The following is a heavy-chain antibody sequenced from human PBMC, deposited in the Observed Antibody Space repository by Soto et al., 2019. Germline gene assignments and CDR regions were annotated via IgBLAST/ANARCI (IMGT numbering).Heavy chain of an antibody. Sequence: GESLKISCKTSGYSFTSHWLGWVRQTPGNGLGVMGIIYPGDSDTRYSPSFQGQVTISADKSINTAYLQWTCLKASDTAMYYCARNDYNGNSVDYWAQGTLATV. J-gene: IGHJ4*02. CDR3: ARNDYNGNSVDY. V-gene: IGHV5-51*01. CDR2: IYPGDSDT. CDR1: GYSFTSHW. D-gene: IGHD4-4*01.